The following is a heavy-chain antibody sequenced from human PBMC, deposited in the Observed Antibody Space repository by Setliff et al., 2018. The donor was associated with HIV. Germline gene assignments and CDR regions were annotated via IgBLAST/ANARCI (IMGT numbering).Heavy chain of an antibody. V-gene: IGHV4-38-2*02. CDR3: ARIGSGWSVGWFDP. CDR2: IDASANT. D-gene: IGHD6-13*01. J-gene: IGHJ5*02. CDR1: GSSISSNYY. Sequence: LSLTCTVSGSSISSNYYWAWIRQAPGKGLEWIGCIDASANTYYIPSLKSRATISIDTSKNQLSLKLRSVTAADTVVYYCARIGSGWSVGWFDPWGQGTLVTVS.